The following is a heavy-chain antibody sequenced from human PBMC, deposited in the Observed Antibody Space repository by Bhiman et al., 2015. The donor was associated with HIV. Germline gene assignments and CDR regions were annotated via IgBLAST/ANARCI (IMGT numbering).Heavy chain of an antibody. CDR2: ISDDGSTV. J-gene: IGHJ4*02. Sequence: QLQLVESGGGVVQPGRSLRLSCAASGFIFRNHGMHWVRQAPGKGLEWVAVISDDGSTVYYADSVKGRFTISRDNSKNTLFLQMNSLTTEDTAVYYCAKPQILWYYFDLWGQGALVTVSS. D-gene: IGHD3-16*01. V-gene: IGHV3-30*18. CDR1: GFIFRNHG. CDR3: AKPQILWYYFDL.